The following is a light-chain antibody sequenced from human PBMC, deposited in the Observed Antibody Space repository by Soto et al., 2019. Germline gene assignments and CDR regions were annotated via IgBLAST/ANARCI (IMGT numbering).Light chain of an antibody. V-gene: IGKV3-20*01. CDR1: QSVTSNY. CDR2: GAS. J-gene: IGKJ4*01. Sequence: EIVLTQSPGTLSLSPGERATLSCRASQSVTSNYLAWYQHKPGQAPRLLIYGASSRATGIPDRFSGSGSGTHFTLTISRLETEDFAVYYCQQYGGSPLVTFGGGTKVEIK. CDR3: QQYGGSPLVT.